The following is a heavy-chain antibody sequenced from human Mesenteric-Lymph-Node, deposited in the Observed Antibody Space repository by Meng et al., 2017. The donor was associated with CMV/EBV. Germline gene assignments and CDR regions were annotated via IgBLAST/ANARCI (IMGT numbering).Heavy chain of an antibody. D-gene: IGHD2-2*01. J-gene: IGHJ6*02. Sequence: SETLSLTCAISGDSVSSNSAAWNWIRQSPSRGLEWLGRTYYRSKWYNDYAVSVKSRITINPDTSKNQFSLQLNSVTPEDTAVYYCARGEYCSSTSCYPNGMDVWGQGTTVTVSS. CDR2: TYYRSKWYN. CDR1: GDSVSSNSAA. CDR3: ARGEYCSSTSCYPNGMDV. V-gene: IGHV6-1*01.